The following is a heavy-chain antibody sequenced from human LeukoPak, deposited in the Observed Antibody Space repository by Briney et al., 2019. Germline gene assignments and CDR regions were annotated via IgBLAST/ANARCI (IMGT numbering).Heavy chain of an antibody. CDR1: GFTFSNSA. J-gene: IGHJ4*02. V-gene: IGHV3-23*01. CDR2: ISGGGTST. Sequence: PGGSLTLSCAASGFTFSNSAMSWVRQAPGKGLEWVSAISGGGTSTYYADSVKGRFTISRDNSKNTLSLQMNSLRAEDTAVYHCVKGSATVRPYYFDYWGQGTLVTVSS. D-gene: IGHD2-15*01. CDR3: VKGSATVRPYYFDY.